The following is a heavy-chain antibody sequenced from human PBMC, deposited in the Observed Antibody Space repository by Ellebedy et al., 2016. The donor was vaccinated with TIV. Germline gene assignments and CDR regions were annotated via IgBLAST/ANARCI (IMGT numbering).Heavy chain of an antibody. V-gene: IGHV1-46*01. CDR3: AREDLLASSSPDHYGMDV. CDR1: GYTFTNYY. Sequence: AASVKVSCKAFGYTFTNYYMNWVRQAPGQGLEWMGIIHPSGGSTTYAQKFQGRVTMTRDTSTSTVYMELSSLTSEDTAVYYCAREDLLASSSPDHYGMDVWGHGTTVTVSS. D-gene: IGHD6-6*01. CDR2: IHPSGGST. J-gene: IGHJ6*02.